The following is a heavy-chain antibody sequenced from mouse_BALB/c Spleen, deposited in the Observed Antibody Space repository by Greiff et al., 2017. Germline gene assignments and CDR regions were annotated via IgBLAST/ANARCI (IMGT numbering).Heavy chain of an antibody. CDR1: GFTFSSFG. Sequence: EVQLVESGGGLVQPGGSRKLSCAASGFTFSSFGMHWVRQAPEKGLEWVAYISSGSSTIYYADTVKGRFTISRDNPKNTLFLQMTSLRSEDTAMYYCARGSSHFDYWGQGTTLTVSS. CDR2: ISSGSSTI. V-gene: IGHV5-17*02. D-gene: IGHD1-1*01. J-gene: IGHJ2*01. CDR3: ARGSSHFDY.